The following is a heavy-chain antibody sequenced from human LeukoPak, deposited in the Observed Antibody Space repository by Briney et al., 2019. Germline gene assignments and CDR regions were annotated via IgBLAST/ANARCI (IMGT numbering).Heavy chain of an antibody. D-gene: IGHD6-13*01. Sequence: PGGSLRLSCAASGFTFSSYSMNWVRQAPGKGLEWVSYISSGGTTIYYADSVKGRFTISRDNAKNSLYLQMNSLRAEDTAVYYCARAPSSSNLLVFDYWGQGTLVTVSS. J-gene: IGHJ4*02. CDR2: ISSGGTTI. CDR1: GFTFSSYS. CDR3: ARAPSSSNLLVFDY. V-gene: IGHV3-48*04.